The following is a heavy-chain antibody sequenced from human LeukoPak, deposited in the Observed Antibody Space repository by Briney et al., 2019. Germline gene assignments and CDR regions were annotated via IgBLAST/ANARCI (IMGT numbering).Heavy chain of an antibody. CDR2: IHYSGST. V-gene: IGHV4-61*01. CDR3: ASVDYYHYYMDV. J-gene: IGHJ6*03. Sequence: SETLSLTCTVSGGSVSSVNHYWSWMRQPPGKGLEWIGYIHYSGSTTYNPSLKSRVTISIDTSKTQFSLKLSSVTAADTALYYCASVDYYHYYMDVWGTGTTVTVSS. CDR1: GGSVSSVNHY.